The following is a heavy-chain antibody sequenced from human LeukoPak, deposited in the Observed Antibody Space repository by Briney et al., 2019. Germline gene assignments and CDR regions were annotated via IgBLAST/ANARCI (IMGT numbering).Heavy chain of an antibody. V-gene: IGHV4-59*01. CDR2: VYYSGST. Sequence: PSETLSLTCTVSGGSISNYYWTWIRQPPGKGLEWIGYVYYSGSTNCNPSLKSRVTISVDTSKNQFSLKLSSVTAADTAVYYCARDTSRITIFGVVSYGMDVWGQGTTVTVSS. CDR3: ARDTSRITIFGVVSYGMDV. D-gene: IGHD3-3*01. CDR1: GGSISNYY. J-gene: IGHJ6*02.